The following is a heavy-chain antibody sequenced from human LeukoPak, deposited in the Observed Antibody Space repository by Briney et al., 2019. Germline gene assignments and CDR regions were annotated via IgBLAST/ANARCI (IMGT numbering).Heavy chain of an antibody. CDR1: EFTFSSYG. Sequence: PGGSLRLSCAASEFTFSSYGMHWVRQAPGKGLEWVAVIRHDGSNGYYADSVKARFTISRDNSKNTLYLQMNSLRAEDTAVYYCARVGWELRSITDAFDIWGQGTMVTVSS. CDR2: IRHDGSNG. J-gene: IGHJ3*02. CDR3: ARVGWELRSITDAFDI. D-gene: IGHD1-26*01. V-gene: IGHV3-33*01.